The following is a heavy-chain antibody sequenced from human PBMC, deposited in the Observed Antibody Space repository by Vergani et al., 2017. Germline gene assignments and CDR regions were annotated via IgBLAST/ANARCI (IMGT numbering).Heavy chain of an antibody. J-gene: IGHJ4*02. CDR1: GFNFSNYS. D-gene: IGHD5-18*01. V-gene: IGHV3-48*04. CDR2: ISSSSSTI. Sequence: EVQLVESGGGLVQPGGALRIPCSSSGFNFSNYSLDRVRQGPGKGLEWVSYISSSSSTIYYADSVKGRFNIARDNAKNSLYLQMNSLRAEDTAVYYCATYAGGIQLWWRYYFDYWGQGTLVTVSS. CDR3: ATYAGGIQLWWRYYFDY.